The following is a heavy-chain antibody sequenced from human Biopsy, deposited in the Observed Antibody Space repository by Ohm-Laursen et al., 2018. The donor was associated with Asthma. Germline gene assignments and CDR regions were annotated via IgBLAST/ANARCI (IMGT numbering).Heavy chain of an antibody. CDR3: ARGDSSNWSHYYFDY. CDR1: GFAVSRDH. J-gene: IGHJ4*02. CDR2: IYSGGTS. D-gene: IGHD3-22*01. V-gene: IGHV3-53*01. Sequence: GSLRLSRAASGFAVSRDHMFRVRQAPGKGLEWVSVIYSGGTSHTADSVRGRFTISRDYSKNTLYLQMHSLRAEDTAVYYCARGDSSNWSHYYFDYWGQGTLVTVSS.